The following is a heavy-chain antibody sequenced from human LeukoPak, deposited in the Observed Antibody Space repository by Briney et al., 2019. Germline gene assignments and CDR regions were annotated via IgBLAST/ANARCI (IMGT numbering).Heavy chain of an antibody. J-gene: IGHJ4*02. CDR2: LSGSGGTT. D-gene: IGHD3-10*01. Sequence: GGSLRLSCAASGFTFSSHAMSWVRQAPGKGLEWVSSLSGSGGTTYHADSVKGRFSISRDNSKNTLYLQLNSLRAEDTAVYYCARDTSGYRGYWGQGTLVTVSS. CDR3: ARDTSGYRGY. V-gene: IGHV3-23*01. CDR1: GFTFSSHA.